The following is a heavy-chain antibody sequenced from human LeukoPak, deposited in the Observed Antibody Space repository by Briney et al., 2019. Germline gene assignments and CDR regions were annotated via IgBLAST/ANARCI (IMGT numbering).Heavy chain of an antibody. D-gene: IGHD3-10*01. V-gene: IGHV4-39*07. Sequence: SETLSLTCTVSGGSISSSSYYWGWIRQPPGKGLEWIGSIYYSGSTYYNPSLKSRVTISVDTSKNQFSLKLSSVTAADTAVYYCARDSFRGKSLGAFDIWGQGTMVTVSS. J-gene: IGHJ3*02. CDR3: ARDSFRGKSLGAFDI. CDR2: IYYSGST. CDR1: GGSISSSSYY.